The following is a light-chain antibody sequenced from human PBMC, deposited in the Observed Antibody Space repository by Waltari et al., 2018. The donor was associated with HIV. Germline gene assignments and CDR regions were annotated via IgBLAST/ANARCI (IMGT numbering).Light chain of an antibody. J-gene: IGLJ3*02. CDR1: SFDVGDSNY. CDR3: ISYRSGFTLM. Sequence: QSALTQPASVSGSPGQPITISCPGTSFDVGDSNYVSWYQQHPSKAPKLLIYEVTKRPSGVSIRFSGSKSGNTAPLTISGLQAEDEADYYCISYRSGFTLMFGGGTKLTVL. V-gene: IGLV2-14*01. CDR2: EVT.